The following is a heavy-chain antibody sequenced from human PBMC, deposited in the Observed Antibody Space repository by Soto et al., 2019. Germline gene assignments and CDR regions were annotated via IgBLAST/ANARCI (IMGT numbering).Heavy chain of an antibody. Sequence: GSLRLSCAASGFTFSSYAMHWVRQAPGKGLEWVAVISYDGSNKYYADSVKGRFTISRDNSKNTLYLQMNSLRAEDTAVYYCARDRYSGYDLGTSFDYWGQGTLVTVSS. V-gene: IGHV3-30*04. CDR1: GFTFSSYA. CDR2: ISYDGSNK. D-gene: IGHD5-12*01. J-gene: IGHJ4*02. CDR3: ARDRYSGYDLGTSFDY.